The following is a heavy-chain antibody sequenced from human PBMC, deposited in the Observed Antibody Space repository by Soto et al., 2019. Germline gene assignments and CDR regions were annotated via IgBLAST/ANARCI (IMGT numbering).Heavy chain of an antibody. Sequence: PSETLSLTCTVSGASSSSDDYYWSWIRQHPGKGPEWIGNIYYSGNTYYNPSLKSRLIISVDTSKNQFSLRLSSVTAADTAVYYCARDLWGYCGTDCYPMDVWGQGTTVTVSS. CDR2: IYYSGNT. CDR1: GASSSSDDYY. D-gene: IGHD2-21*02. J-gene: IGHJ6*02. V-gene: IGHV4-31*03. CDR3: ARDLWGYCGTDCYPMDV.